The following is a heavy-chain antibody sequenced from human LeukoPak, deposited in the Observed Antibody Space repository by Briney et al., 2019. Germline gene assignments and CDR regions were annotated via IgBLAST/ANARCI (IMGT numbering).Heavy chain of an antibody. CDR3: ARGGSGNDY. Sequence: RGSLRLSCAASGVSVSSNYMSWVRQAPREGMEWVLLIHSGGNTYYAESMKRRFRISRDNSKNTRYLEMNSRRVEDTAVYYCARGGSGNDYWGQGTLVTVSS. CDR2: IHSGGNT. D-gene: IGHD3-10*01. J-gene: IGHJ4*02. CDR1: GVSVSSNY. V-gene: IGHV3-66*01.